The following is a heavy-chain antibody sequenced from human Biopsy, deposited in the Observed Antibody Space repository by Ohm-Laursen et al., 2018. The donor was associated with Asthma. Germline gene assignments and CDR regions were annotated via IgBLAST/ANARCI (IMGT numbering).Heavy chain of an antibody. J-gene: IGHJ4*02. CDR1: GFTFSNYG. V-gene: IGHV3-30*18. CDR3: AKDVFPGWELRRGPDY. D-gene: IGHD1-26*01. Sequence: SLRLSCTASGFTFSNYGMHWVRQAPGKGLDWVAVISFDGTNRNYTDSVKGRFTISRDNSRSTLHLQMNSLRAEDTAVYYCAKDVFPGWELRRGPDYWGQGTLVTVSS. CDR2: ISFDGTNR.